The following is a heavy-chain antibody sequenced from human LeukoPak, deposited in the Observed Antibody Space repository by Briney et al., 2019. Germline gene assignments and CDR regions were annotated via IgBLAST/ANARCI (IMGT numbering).Heavy chain of an antibody. V-gene: IGHV3-15*01. Sequence: TGGSLRLSCAASGFTFSNAWMSWVRQAPGKGLEWVGRIKSKTDGGTTDYAAPVKGRFTISRDDSKTTLYLQMNSLKTEDTAVYYCTTFSMIVVVITDWGQGTLVTVSS. CDR1: GFTFSNAW. CDR2: IKSKTDGGTT. D-gene: IGHD3-22*01. CDR3: TTFSMIVVVITD. J-gene: IGHJ4*02.